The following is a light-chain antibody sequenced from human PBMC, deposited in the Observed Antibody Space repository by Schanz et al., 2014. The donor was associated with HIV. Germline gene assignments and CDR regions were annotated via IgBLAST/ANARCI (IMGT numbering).Light chain of an antibody. CDR1: QTVSNN. CDR3: QQYGTPPWT. V-gene: IGKV3-15*01. CDR2: GAS. Sequence: EIVMTQSPGTLSVSPGERATLSCRASQTVSNNLAWYQQKPGQAPRLLIYGASTRVTGIPARFSGSDSGTDFTLTISRVEPEDYAVYYCQQYGTPPWTFGQGTRVEVK. J-gene: IGKJ1*01.